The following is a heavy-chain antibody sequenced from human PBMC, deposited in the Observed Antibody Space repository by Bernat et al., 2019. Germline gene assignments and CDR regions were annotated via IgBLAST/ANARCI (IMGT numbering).Heavy chain of an antibody. CDR3: VKGGGSGFPDY. J-gene: IGHJ4*02. Sequence: QVQLVESGGGLVKPGGSLRLSCAASGFTFSDYYWSWIRQSPGKGLEWIGEIDHSGTSTYNPSLSSRVIMSLDTSKNQFSLKMSSVTAADTAVYYCVKGGGSGFPDYWGQGTLVTVSS. CDR1: GFTFSDYY. D-gene: IGHD3-3*01. V-gene: IGHV4-34*08. CDR2: IDHSGTS.